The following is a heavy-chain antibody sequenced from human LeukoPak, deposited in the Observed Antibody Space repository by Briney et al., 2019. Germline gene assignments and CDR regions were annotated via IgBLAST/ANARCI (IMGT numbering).Heavy chain of an antibody. CDR2: IYYSGST. J-gene: IGHJ4*02. CDR3: ARARSSGSYSAGYFDY. V-gene: IGHV4-39*07. CDR1: GGSISSSSYY. D-gene: IGHD3-10*01. Sequence: SETLSLTCTVSGGSISSSSYYWGWIRQPPGKGLEWIGSIYYSGSTYYNPSLKSRVTISVDTSKNQFSLKLNSVTAADTAVYYCARARSSGSYSAGYFDYWGQGTLVTVSS.